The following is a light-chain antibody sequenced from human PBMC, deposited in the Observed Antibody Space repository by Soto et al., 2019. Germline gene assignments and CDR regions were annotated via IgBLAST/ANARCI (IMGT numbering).Light chain of an antibody. J-gene: IGLJ3*02. CDR1: SSEVGGYNY. Sequence: QSALTQPRSVSGSPGQSVTISCTGTSSEVGGYNYVSWYQQHPGKAPKLMIYDVSKRPSGVPDRFSGSKSGNTASLTISGLQAEDEADYYCCSYAGRYTLWVFGGGTKVTVL. CDR2: DVS. V-gene: IGLV2-11*01. CDR3: CSYAGRYTLWV.